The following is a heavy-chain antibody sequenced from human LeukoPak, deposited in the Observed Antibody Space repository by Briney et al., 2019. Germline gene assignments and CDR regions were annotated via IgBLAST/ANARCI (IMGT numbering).Heavy chain of an antibody. Sequence: GGSLRLSCAASGFTFSSYWMSWVRQVPGKGLEWVANIKQDGSDKYYVDSVKGRFTISRDNAKNSLFLQINSLRAEDTAVYYCVRGGGRTPDYWGQGTLVTVSS. V-gene: IGHV3-7*01. CDR1: GFTFSSYW. CDR2: IKQDGSDK. D-gene: IGHD1-26*01. CDR3: VRGGGRTPDY. J-gene: IGHJ4*02.